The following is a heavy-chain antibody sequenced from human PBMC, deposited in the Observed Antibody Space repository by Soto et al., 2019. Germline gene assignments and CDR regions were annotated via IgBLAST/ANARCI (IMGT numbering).Heavy chain of an antibody. D-gene: IGHD2-2*01. CDR3: ARERYQVISDGMDV. CDR1: GYTFTGYY. CDR2: INPQTGGT. J-gene: IGHJ6*02. Sequence: QVQLVQSGAEVKTPGASVRVSCKASGYTFTGYYIHWVREAPGQGLEWMGWINPQTGGTSYGQKFQCRVTLSRDTSINTDYLELSRLRFDDAAVYFCARERYQVISDGMDVWGQGTTVTVSS. V-gene: IGHV1-2*02.